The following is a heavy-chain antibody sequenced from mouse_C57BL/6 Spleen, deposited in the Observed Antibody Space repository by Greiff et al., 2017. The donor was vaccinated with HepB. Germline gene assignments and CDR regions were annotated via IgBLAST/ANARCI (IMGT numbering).Heavy chain of an antibody. J-gene: IGHJ4*01. D-gene: IGHD2-3*01. CDR3: ARAWYDGYFHAMDY. V-gene: IGHV7-3*01. Sequence: DVMLVESGGGLVQPGGSLSLSCAASGFTFTDYYMSWVRQPPGKALEWLGFIRNKANGYTTEYSASVKGRFTISRDNSQSILYLQMNALRAEDSATYYCARAWYDGYFHAMDYWGQGTSVTVSS. CDR1: GFTFTDYY. CDR2: IRNKANGYTT.